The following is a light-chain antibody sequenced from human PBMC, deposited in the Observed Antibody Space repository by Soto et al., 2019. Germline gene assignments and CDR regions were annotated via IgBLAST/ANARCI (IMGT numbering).Light chain of an antibody. Sequence: DIQMTQSPSTLSASVGDRVTITCRASQSIDNWLAWYQQKPGKASKVLIYEASSLESGVPSRFSGSGSGTEFTLTISSLQPDDFGTYHCQQYKTYPLTFGGGTKVEIK. CDR3: QQYKTYPLT. J-gene: IGKJ4*01. V-gene: IGKV1-5*03. CDR1: QSIDNW. CDR2: EAS.